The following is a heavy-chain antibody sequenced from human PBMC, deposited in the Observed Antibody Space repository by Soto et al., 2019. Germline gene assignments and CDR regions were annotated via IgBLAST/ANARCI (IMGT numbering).Heavy chain of an antibody. CDR3: AKDRLMLTMVVVGAFDF. D-gene: IGHD3-22*01. CDR2: ISGSGSTT. V-gene: IGHV3-23*01. J-gene: IGHJ3*01. Sequence: VQLLESGGGLVQPGGSLRLSCAASGFSFNNHAMTWVRQAPGKGLEWVSGISGSGSTTHYADSVKGRFTISGDNSKDTLYLQMNSLRPEDTAVYYCAKDRLMLTMVVVGAFDFWGLGTMVTVSS. CDR1: GFSFNNHA.